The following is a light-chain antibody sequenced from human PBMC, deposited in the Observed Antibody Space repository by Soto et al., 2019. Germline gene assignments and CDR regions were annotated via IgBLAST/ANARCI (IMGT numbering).Light chain of an antibody. CDR3: SSQAVSSTLV. CDR1: SSDIGGYNY. CDR2: DVS. Sequence: QSALTQPASVSGSPGQSITISCTGTSSDIGGYNYVSWYQQHPGKAPKLMIYDVSNRPSGGSNRFSGSKSGNTASLTISGLQAEDEADYYCSSQAVSSTLVFGGGTKLTVL. J-gene: IGLJ2*01. V-gene: IGLV2-14*01.